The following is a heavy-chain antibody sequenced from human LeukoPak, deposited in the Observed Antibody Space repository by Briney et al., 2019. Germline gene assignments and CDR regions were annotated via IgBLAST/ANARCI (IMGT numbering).Heavy chain of an antibody. D-gene: IGHD3-9*01. J-gene: IGHJ4*02. V-gene: IGHV4-34*01. CDR3: ARGNILTGYCFDF. Sequence: SETLSLTCAVYGGSITGYYWSWIRQTPGRGLEWVGEIHYTGATSYNPSLKSRATISTDKSKNQFSLRLSSVTAADTAVYYCARGNILTGYCFDFWGQGALVTVSS. CDR2: IHYTGAT. CDR1: GGSITGYY.